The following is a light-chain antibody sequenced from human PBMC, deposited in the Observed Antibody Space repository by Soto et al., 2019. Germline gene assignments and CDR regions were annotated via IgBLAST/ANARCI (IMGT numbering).Light chain of an antibody. J-gene: IGKJ5*01. CDR1: QDISNY. Sequence: NKTTESPSSLSAFVGNRVTINCQASQDISNYLNWYQQKAGKARKLLIYDASNLETGVPSRFSGSGSGTDFTFTISSLQPEDIATYYCQQYDNLPITFGQGTRLEIK. V-gene: IGKV1-33*01. CDR2: DAS. CDR3: QQYDNLPIT.